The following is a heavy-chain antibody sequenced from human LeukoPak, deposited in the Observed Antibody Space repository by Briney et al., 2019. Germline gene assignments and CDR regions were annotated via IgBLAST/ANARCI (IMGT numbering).Heavy chain of an antibody. Sequence: LGASVKVSCKASGYTFTGYYIHWVRRAPGQGLEWMGWINPNSGGTNYAQKFQGRVTMTRDTSISTAYMELSRLRSDDTAVYYCARVLQVAQYYYYYYGMDVWGQGTTVTVSS. J-gene: IGHJ6*02. CDR3: ARVLQVAQYYYYYYGMDV. V-gene: IGHV1-2*03. D-gene: IGHD5-12*01. CDR1: GYTFTGYY. CDR2: INPNSGGT.